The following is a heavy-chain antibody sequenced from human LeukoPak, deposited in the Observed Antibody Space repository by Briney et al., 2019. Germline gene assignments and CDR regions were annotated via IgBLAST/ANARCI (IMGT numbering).Heavy chain of an antibody. V-gene: IGHV3-30*04. CDR1: GLTFSNYA. J-gene: IGHJ4*02. CDR3: AKDQADSGSYFDY. D-gene: IGHD1-26*01. CDR2: ISYDGSNK. Sequence: PGGSLRLSCAASGLTFSNYAMHWVRQAPGKGLEWVAVISYDGSNKYYADSVKGRFTISRDNSKNTLYLQMDSLRAEDTAVYYCAKDQADSGSYFDYWGQGTLVTVSS.